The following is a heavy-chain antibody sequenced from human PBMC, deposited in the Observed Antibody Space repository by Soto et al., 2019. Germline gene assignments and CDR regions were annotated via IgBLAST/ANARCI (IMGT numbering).Heavy chain of an antibody. Sequence: PSETLSLTCTVSGGSISHYYWSWIRQSPGKGLERIGYAYYSGSTDYNPSLKSRVTMSVDTSKNQVSLKLNSVTTADTAVYYCARDLSTYGGGGTGEVKENWFDPWGPGTLVTVSS. CDR3: ARDLSTYGGGGTGEVKENWFDP. CDR2: AYYSGST. V-gene: IGHV4-59*01. CDR1: GGSISHYY. J-gene: IGHJ5*02. D-gene: IGHD2-8*01.